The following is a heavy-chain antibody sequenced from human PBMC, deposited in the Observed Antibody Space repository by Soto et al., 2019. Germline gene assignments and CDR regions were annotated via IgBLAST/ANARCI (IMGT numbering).Heavy chain of an antibody. D-gene: IGHD1-1*01. CDR1: GFAISRGCY. CDR3: AREKVGTTFFDN. CDR2: IYPSVSS. V-gene: IGHV4-38-2*02. Sequence: PSETLSLTCNVSGFAISRGCYWSWVRQPPGKGLEWIGSIYPSVSSYHNPSLESRLTLSIDTSKNQFTLKLASVTAADTALYYCAREKVGTTFFDNWGQGTQVTVSS. J-gene: IGHJ4*02.